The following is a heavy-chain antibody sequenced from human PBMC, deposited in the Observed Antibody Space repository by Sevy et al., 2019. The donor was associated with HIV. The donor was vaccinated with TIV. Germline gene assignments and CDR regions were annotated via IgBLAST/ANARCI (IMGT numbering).Heavy chain of an antibody. J-gene: IGHJ4*02. CDR1: GFNFNTYG. V-gene: IGHV3-30*03. Sequence: GGSLRLSCTASGFNFNTYGMHWVRQAPGKGLEWLAIISYDGNKYYQDSVEGRFTISRDNSRNTLCLEMNSLKSEDTAVFHCARAGRVRLGELSSGPDYWGPGTLVTVSS. D-gene: IGHD3-16*02. CDR2: ISYDGNK. CDR3: ARAGRVRLGELSSGPDY.